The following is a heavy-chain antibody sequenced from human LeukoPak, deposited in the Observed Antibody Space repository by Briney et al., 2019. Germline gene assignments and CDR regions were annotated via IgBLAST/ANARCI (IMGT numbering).Heavy chain of an antibody. Sequence: GRSLRLSCAASGFTFSDYGMHWVRQAPGKGLKGLAVIWKDAVNQFHADSVKGRFTTSRDNSKNMLFLQMNDLRAEDTAVYYCVKERAPFDAFDIWGQGTVVSVSS. CDR2: IWKDAVNQ. CDR1: GFTFSDYG. J-gene: IGHJ3*02. V-gene: IGHV3-33*06. CDR3: VKERAPFDAFDI.